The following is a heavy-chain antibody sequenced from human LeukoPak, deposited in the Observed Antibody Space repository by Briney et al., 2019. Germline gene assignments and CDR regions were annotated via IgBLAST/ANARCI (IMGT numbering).Heavy chain of an antibody. CDR2: IWYDGSSK. CDR1: GFSFSAYG. J-gene: IGHJ4*02. D-gene: IGHD6-13*01. V-gene: IGHV3-33*01. Sequence: GGSLRLSCAASGFSFSAYGVHWVRQAPGKGLEWVAVIWYDGSSKDYADSVKGRFTFSRDDSKNTLYLQMNSLTVEDTAVYYCARSQSSSLIDYWGQGTLVTVSS. CDR3: ARSQSSSLIDY.